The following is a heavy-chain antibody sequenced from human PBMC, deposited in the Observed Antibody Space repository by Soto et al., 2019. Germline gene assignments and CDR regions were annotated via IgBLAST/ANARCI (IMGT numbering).Heavy chain of an antibody. D-gene: IGHD6-6*01. J-gene: IGHJ4*02. V-gene: IGHV1-8*01. CDR1: GYTFSSHD. CDR2: LNPHRGST. CDR3: ARVSSIAARRCFDS. Sequence: QVQLVQSGAEVKKPGASVKVSCKASGYTFSSHDINWVRQATGQGLEWMGWLNPHRGSTAYTHKFQGRVTMTWDASINSAYLELSCLRSEDTALYYCARVSSIAARRCFDSWGQGTLVSVSS.